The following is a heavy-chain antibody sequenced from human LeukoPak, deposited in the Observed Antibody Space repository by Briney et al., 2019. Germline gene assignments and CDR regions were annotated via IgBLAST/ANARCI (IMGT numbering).Heavy chain of an antibody. CDR2: IYDSGST. CDR1: GGSIRSSYYY. Sequence: PSETLSLTCTVSGGSIRSSYYYWGWIRQPPGKGLEWIGSIYDSGSTYYNPSLKSRVTISVDTSKNQFSLKLNSVTAADTAVYYCASGYSYGLPVDAFDIWGQGTMVTVSS. CDR3: ASGYSYGLPVDAFDI. J-gene: IGHJ3*02. V-gene: IGHV4-39*07. D-gene: IGHD5-18*01.